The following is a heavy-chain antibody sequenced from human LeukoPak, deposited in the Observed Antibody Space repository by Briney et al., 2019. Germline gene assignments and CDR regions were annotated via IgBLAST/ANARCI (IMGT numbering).Heavy chain of an antibody. CDR3: AREELNG. CDR1: GYSISSGYY. V-gene: IGHV4-61*02. Sequence: SETLSLTCTVSGYSISSGYYWGWIRQPAGKGLEWIGRIYTSGSTNYNPSLKSRVTISVDTSKNQFSLKLSSVTAADTAVYYCAREELNGWGQGTLVTVSS. CDR2: IYTSGST. D-gene: IGHD1-26*01. J-gene: IGHJ4*02.